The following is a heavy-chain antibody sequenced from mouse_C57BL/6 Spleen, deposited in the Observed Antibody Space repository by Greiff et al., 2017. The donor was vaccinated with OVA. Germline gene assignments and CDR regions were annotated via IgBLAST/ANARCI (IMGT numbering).Heavy chain of an antibody. CDR3: TRERGGYYAMDY. V-gene: IGHV5-9-1*02. Sequence: EVMLVESGEGLVKPGGSLKLSCAASGFTFSCYAMSWVRQTPEKRLEWVAYISSGGDYIYYADTVNVRFTISRDNARNTLYLQMSSLKSEDTAMYSCTRERGGYYAMDYWGQGTSVTVSS. CDR2: ISSGGDYI. CDR1: GFTFSCYA. J-gene: IGHJ4*01.